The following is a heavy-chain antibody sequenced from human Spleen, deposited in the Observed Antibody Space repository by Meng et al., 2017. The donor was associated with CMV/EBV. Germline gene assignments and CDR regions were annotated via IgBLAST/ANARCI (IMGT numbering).Heavy chain of an antibody. J-gene: IGHJ4*02. CDR1: GYTFTGYY. Sequence: ASVKVSCKASGYTFTGYYMHWVRQAPGQGLEWMGWINPNSGGTNYAQKFQGRVTMTRDTSISTAYMELSRLRSDDTAVYYCARGGWGYCSSTSGSATFDYWGQGTLVTVSS. D-gene: IGHD2-2*01. V-gene: IGHV1-2*02. CDR3: ARGGWGYCSSTSGSATFDY. CDR2: INPNSGGT.